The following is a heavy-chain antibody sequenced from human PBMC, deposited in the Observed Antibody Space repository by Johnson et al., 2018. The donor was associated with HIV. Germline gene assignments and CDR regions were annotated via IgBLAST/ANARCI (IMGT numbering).Heavy chain of an antibody. J-gene: IGHJ3*02. V-gene: IGHV3-30*04. D-gene: IGHD3-3*01. Sequence: VQLVESGGGVVQPGRSLRLSCAASGFTFSSYAMHWVRQAPGKGLEWVAVISYDGSNKYYADSVKGRFTISRDNSKNTLYLQMNSLRVEDTAVYYCARVGDFWSGPRRYDAFDIWGQGTLVTVSS. CDR2: ISYDGSNK. CDR1: GFTFSSYA. CDR3: ARVGDFWSGPRRYDAFDI.